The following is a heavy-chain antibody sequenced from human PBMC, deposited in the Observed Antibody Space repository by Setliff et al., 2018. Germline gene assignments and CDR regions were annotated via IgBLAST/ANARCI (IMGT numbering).Heavy chain of an antibody. CDR2: IQTSGTT. V-gene: IGHV4-61*09. CDR1: GGSISSGNYY. D-gene: IGHD6-19*01. J-gene: IGHJ6*03. CDR3: ARFQYSSGGYGGSYQYRYMDV. Sequence: SETLSLTCTVSGGSISSGNYYWSWIRQPAGKGLEWIGHIQTSGTTNYNPSLKSRVTISVDTPNNQFFLKLSSVNAADTAVYYCARFQYSSGGYGGSYQYRYMDVWGKGTTVTVSS.